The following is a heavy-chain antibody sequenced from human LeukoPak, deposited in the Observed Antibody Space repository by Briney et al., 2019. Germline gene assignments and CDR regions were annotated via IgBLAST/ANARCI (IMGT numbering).Heavy chain of an antibody. CDR1: AGSFISSSHH. CDR2: IYYSGST. J-gene: IGHJ6*02. Sequence: SETLSLTCTVSAGSFISSSHHWGWIRQPPGKGLEWIGYIYYSGSTYNNPSLRSRVTISVDTSKNQFSLKLSSVTAADTAVYYCARDHYDTSGYSNGMDVWGQGTTVTVSS. CDR3: ARDHYDTSGYSNGMDV. V-gene: IGHV4-30-4*08. D-gene: IGHD3-22*01.